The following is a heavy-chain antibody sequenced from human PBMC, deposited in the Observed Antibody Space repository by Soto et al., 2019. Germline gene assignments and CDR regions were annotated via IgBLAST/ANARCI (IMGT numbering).Heavy chain of an antibody. CDR2: IKSKTDGGTT. D-gene: IGHD3-3*01. V-gene: IGHV3-15*07. CDR3: TTFPNYDFWSGYYTGDDY. Sequence: GGSLRLSCAASGFTFSNAWMNWVRQAPGKGLEWVGRIKSKTDGGTTDYAAPVKGRFTITRDDSKNTLYLQMNSLKTEDTAVYYCTTFPNYDFWSGYYTGDDYWGQGTLVTVSS. CDR1: GFTFSNAW. J-gene: IGHJ4*02.